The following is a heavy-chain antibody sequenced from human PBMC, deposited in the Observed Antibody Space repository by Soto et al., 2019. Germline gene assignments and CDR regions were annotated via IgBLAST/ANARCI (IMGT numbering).Heavy chain of an antibody. Sequence: ASETLSLTCTVSGGSISSGGYCWSWIRQHPGKGLEWIGYIYYSGSTYYNPSLKSRVTISVDTSKNQFSLKLSSVTAADTAVYYCARDCYYDSSGYLDYWGQGTLVTVSS. CDR1: GGSISSGGYC. J-gene: IGHJ4*02. CDR3: ARDCYYDSSGYLDY. V-gene: IGHV4-31*03. CDR2: IYYSGST. D-gene: IGHD3-22*01.